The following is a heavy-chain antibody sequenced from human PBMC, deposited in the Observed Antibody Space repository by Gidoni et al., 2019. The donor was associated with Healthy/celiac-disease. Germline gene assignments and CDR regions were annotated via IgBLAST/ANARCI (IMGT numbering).Heavy chain of an antibody. CDR2: IYSGGST. Sequence: EVQLVESGGGLIQPGGSLRLSCAASGVTVRSKYMSWVRQAPGKGLEWVSVIYSGGSTYYADSVKGRFTISRDNAKNTLYLQMNSLRAEDTAVYYCARVGRWLQGGYWGQGTLVTVSS. J-gene: IGHJ4*02. CDR3: ARVGRWLQGGY. V-gene: IGHV3-53*01. D-gene: IGHD5-12*01. CDR1: GVTVRSKY.